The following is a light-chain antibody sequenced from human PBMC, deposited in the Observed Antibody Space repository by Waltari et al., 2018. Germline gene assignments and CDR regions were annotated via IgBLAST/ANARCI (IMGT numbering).Light chain of an antibody. CDR3: SSYTTSSAPGV. CDR1: DRDVGAYDF. V-gene: IGLV2-14*01. Sequence: QSALTQPASVSGSPGQSITISCSGTDRDVGAYDFVPCYQQPPGKAPHLIIYEVSNRPSGISNRFSASKSGNTASLTISGLQAEDEADYYCSSYTTSSAPGVFGTGTRVTVL. CDR2: EVS. J-gene: IGLJ1*01.